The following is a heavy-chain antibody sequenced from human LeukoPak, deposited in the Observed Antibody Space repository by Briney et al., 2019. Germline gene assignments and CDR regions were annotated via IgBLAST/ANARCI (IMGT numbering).Heavy chain of an antibody. J-gene: IGHJ4*02. CDR2: ISGPGDNT. D-gene: IGHD1-26*01. CDR1: GFTFTKYW. CDR3: ARVSVAGAQAFDH. Sequence: GDSLRLSCAASGFTFTKYWMTWVRQAPGRGLEWVSAISGPGDNTYYADSVKGRFTISRDNSKKTLYLQMNSLRAEDTAVYYCARVSVAGAQAFDHWGQGTLVTVSS. V-gene: IGHV3-23*01.